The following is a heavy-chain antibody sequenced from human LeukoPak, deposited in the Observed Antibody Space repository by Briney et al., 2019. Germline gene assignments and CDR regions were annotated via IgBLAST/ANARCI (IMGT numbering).Heavy chain of an antibody. Sequence: SETLSLTCTVSGGSISSYYWSWIRQPAGKGLEWIGRIYTSGNINYNPSLKSRVTMSVDTSKNQFSLKLSSVTAADTAVYYCARDDCSSTSCYGFDPWGQGTLVTVSS. CDR3: ARDDCSSTSCYGFDP. J-gene: IGHJ5*02. CDR2: IYTSGNI. V-gene: IGHV4-4*07. CDR1: GGSISSYY. D-gene: IGHD2-2*01.